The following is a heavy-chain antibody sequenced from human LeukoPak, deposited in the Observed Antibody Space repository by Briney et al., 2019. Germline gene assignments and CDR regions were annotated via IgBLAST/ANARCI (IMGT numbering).Heavy chain of an antibody. Sequence: GGSLRLSCAASGFTFSSYGMHWVRQAPGKGLEWVAVISYDGSNKYYADSVKGRFTISRDNSKNTLYLQMNSLRAEDTAVYYCAKDIVVVPAAPRAVDGPDYWGQGTLVTVSS. CDR3: AKDIVVVPAAPRAVDGPDY. D-gene: IGHD2-2*01. CDR1: GFTFSSYG. V-gene: IGHV3-30*18. CDR2: ISYDGSNK. J-gene: IGHJ4*02.